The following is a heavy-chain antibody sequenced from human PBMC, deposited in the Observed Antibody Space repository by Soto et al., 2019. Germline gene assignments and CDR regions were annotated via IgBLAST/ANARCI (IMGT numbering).Heavy chain of an antibody. V-gene: IGHV5-51*01. J-gene: IGHJ6*02. CDR2: IYPGDSDT. Sequence: GESPKISCKGSGYSFTSYWIGWVRQMPGKGLEWMGIIYPGDSDTRYSPSFQGQVTISADKSISTAYLQWSSLKASDTAMYYCASYSYYYDSSGYYSHYYYGMDVWGQGTTVTVSS. D-gene: IGHD3-22*01. CDR1: GYSFTSYW. CDR3: ASYSYYYDSSGYYSHYYYGMDV.